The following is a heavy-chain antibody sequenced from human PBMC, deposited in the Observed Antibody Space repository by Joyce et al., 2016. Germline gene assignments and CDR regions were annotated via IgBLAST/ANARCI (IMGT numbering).Heavy chain of an antibody. CDR1: GGSLSSSSYY. D-gene: IGHD6-19*01. J-gene: IGHJ4*02. CDR2: IYYSGRT. Sequence: QLQLQESGPGLVKPSETLSLTCTVSGGSLSSSSYYWGWIRQPPGKGLEWIGSIYYSGRTYYNPALKSRVTISVDTSKNQFSLKLSSVTAADTAVYYCAREVSGWSKIDYWGQGTLVTVSA. CDR3: AREVSGWSKIDY. V-gene: IGHV4-39*07.